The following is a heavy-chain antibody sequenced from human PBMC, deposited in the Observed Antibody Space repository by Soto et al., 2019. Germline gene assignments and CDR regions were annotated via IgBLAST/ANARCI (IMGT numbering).Heavy chain of an antibody. V-gene: IGHV4-59*01. J-gene: IGHJ4*02. Sequence: PSETLSLTCTVSGGSISSYYWSWIRQPPGKGLEWIGYIYYSGSTNYNPSLKSRVTISVDTSKNQFSLKLSSVTAADTAVYYCARVDSDQQLTRPYYFDYWGQGTLVTVSS. CDR2: IYYSGST. D-gene: IGHD6-13*01. CDR1: GGSISSYY. CDR3: ARVDSDQQLTRPYYFDY.